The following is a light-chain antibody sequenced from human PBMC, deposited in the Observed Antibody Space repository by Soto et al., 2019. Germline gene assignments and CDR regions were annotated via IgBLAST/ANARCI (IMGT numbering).Light chain of an antibody. CDR3: GTWDTSLPACV. V-gene: IGLV1-51*01. CDR2: DDN. Sequence: QSVLTNPPEVSSAPGLRGTISCSGSASHIGNNSVSWYQQLPGAAPKLLIYDDNNRPSGIPDRFSGSKSGTSATLGITGLQTGDEADYYCGTWDTSLPACVFGPGIKVTV. CDR1: ASHIGNNS. J-gene: IGLJ1*01.